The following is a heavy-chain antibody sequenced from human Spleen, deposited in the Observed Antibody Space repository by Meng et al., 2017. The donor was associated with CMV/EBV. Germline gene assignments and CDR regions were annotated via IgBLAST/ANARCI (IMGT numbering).Heavy chain of an antibody. Sequence: GESLKISCAASGFSSSEYAMSWVRPGPGKGLEWVSVISGSGANTLYADSVKGRFSISRDNSKNTLYLQMNSLRAEDTAVYYCAKDLGEGGAAAGYFDYWGQGTLVTVSS. J-gene: IGHJ4*02. CDR1: GFSSSEYA. CDR2: ISGSGANT. V-gene: IGHV3-23*01. CDR3: AKDLGEGGAAAGYFDY. D-gene: IGHD6-13*01.